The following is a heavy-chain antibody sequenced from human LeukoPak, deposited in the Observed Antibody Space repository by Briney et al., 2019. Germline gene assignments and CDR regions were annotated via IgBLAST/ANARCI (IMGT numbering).Heavy chain of an antibody. V-gene: IGHV4-59*02. CDR2: IHHSGSS. Sequence: SETLSLTCTVSGASVTDYYWSWIRQSPGKGVEWISYIHHSGSSDYNPSLRSRVTTSVDTSKNQFSLNLISVTAPDTAVYYCTRGRGGLQSWSQETLVSVSS. CDR3: TRGRGGLQS. D-gene: IGHD4-11*01. CDR1: GASVTDYY. J-gene: IGHJ4*02.